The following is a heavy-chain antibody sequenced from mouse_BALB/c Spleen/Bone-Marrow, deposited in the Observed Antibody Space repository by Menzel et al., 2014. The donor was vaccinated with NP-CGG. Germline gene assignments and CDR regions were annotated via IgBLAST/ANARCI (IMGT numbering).Heavy chain of an antibody. CDR1: GFTFSSYG. V-gene: IGHV5-6-3*01. J-gene: IGHJ2*03. CDR2: INSNGGST. Sequence: EVKLMESGGGLVQPGGSLKLSCAASGFTFSSYGMSWVRQTPDKRLELVATINSNGGSTYYQDSVEGRFTISRDNAKDTLYLQMSSLKSEDTAMYYCARVWYFDYWGQGTSLTVSS. CDR3: ARVWYFDY.